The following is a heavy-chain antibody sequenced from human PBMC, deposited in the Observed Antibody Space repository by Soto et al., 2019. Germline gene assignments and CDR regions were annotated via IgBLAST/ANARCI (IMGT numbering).Heavy chain of an antibody. CDR3: ARADWDHYGMDV. J-gene: IGHJ6*02. V-gene: IGHV1-2*02. CDR1: GYTFTGYY. D-gene: IGHD3-9*01. CDR2: INPNSGGT. Sequence: ASVKVSCKASGYTFTGYYMHWVRQAPGQGLEWMGWINPNSGGTNYAQKFQGRVTMTRDTSISTAYMELSRLRSDDTAVYYCARADWDHYGMDVWGQGTTVTVSS.